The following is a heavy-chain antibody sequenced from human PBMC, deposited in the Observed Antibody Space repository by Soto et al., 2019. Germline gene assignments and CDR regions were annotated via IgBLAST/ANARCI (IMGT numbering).Heavy chain of an antibody. V-gene: IGHV5-10-1*01. Sequence: PGESLKISCMGSGYSFTSYWISWVRQMPGKGLEWMGRIDPSDSYTNYSPSFQGHVTISADKSISTAYLQWSSLKASDTAMYYCASHTAAANYYYYGRDVWGQGTTFAVCS. D-gene: IGHD6-13*01. CDR1: GYSFTSYW. J-gene: IGHJ6*02. CDR3: ASHTAAANYYYYGRDV. CDR2: IDPSDSYT.